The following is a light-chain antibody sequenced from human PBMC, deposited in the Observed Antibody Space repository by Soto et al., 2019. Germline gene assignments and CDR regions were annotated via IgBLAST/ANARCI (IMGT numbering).Light chain of an antibody. CDR2: GAS. V-gene: IGKV3-15*01. Sequence: PGERATLSCRASQSVSNNYLAWYQQKPGQAPRLLIYGASTRATGIPARFSGSGSGTEFTLTISSLQSEDFAVYYCQQYNNWWTFGQGTKVDIK. J-gene: IGKJ1*01. CDR1: QSVSNN. CDR3: QQYNNWWT.